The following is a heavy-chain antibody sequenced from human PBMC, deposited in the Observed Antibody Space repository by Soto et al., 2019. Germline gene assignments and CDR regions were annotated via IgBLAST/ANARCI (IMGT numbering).Heavy chain of an antibody. CDR2: IYYSGST. CDR3: ARDCEVTTLMRVDNWFDP. V-gene: IGHV4-59*01. CDR1: GGSISSYY. D-gene: IGHD4-17*01. J-gene: IGHJ5*02. Sequence: SETLSLTCTVSGGSISSYYWSWIRQPPGKGLEWIGYIYYSGSTNYNPSLKSRVTISVDTSKNQFSLKLSSVTAADTAVYYCARDCEVTTLMRVDNWFDPWGQGTLVTVS.